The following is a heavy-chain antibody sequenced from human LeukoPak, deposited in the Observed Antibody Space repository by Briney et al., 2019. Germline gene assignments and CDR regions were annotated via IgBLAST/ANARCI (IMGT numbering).Heavy chain of an antibody. J-gene: IGHJ4*02. CDR2: IYHSGST. CDR3: ARDGYYYGSGSYSNSIDY. Sequence: SGTLSLTCAVSGGSISSNNWWSWVRQPPGKGLEWIGEIYHSGSTNYNPSLKSRVTISVDKSKNQFSLKLSSVTAADTAVYYCARDGYYYGSGSYSNSIDYWGQGTLVTVSS. V-gene: IGHV4-4*02. CDR1: GGSISSNNW. D-gene: IGHD3-10*01.